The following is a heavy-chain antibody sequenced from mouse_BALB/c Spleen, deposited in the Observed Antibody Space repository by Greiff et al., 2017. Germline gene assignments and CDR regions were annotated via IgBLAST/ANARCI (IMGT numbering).Heavy chain of an antibody. CDR1: GFTFSDYG. D-gene: IGHD3-1*01. J-gene: IGHJ4*01. Sequence: EVQLVESGGGLVQPGGSRKLSCAASGFTFSDYGMAWVRQAPGKGPEWVAFISNLAYSIYYADTVTGRFTISRENAKNTLYLGMSSLRSEDTAMYYCERDRGKAYGMDNGGKGTAVTGAS. CDR3: ERDRGKAYGMDN. CDR2: ISNLAYSI. V-gene: IGHV5-15*02.